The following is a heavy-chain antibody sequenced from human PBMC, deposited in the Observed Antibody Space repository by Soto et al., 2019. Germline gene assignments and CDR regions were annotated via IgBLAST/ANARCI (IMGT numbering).Heavy chain of an antibody. CDR3: ARDTVVGVTTYGMDV. V-gene: IGHV1-2*04. Sequence: GASVKVSCKASGYTFPGYYMHWVRQAPGQGLEWMGWINPNSGGANYAQKFQGWVTMTRDTSISTAYMELSRLRSDDTAVYYCARDTVVGVTTYGMDVWGRGTTVTVSS. CDR1: GYTFPGYY. CDR2: INPNSGGA. D-gene: IGHD3-10*01. J-gene: IGHJ6*02.